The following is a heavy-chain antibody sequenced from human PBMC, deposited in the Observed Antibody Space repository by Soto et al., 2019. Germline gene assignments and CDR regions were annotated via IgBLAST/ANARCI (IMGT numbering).Heavy chain of an antibody. J-gene: IGHJ4*02. CDR3: ARDRMAVAGTFDY. V-gene: IGHV1-3*01. CDR1: GYTLTSYA. CDR2: INAGNGNT. D-gene: IGHD6-19*01. Sequence: ASVKVSCKSSGYTLTSYAMHWVRQAPGQRLEWMGWINAGNGNTKYSQKFQGRVTITRDTSASTAYMELSSLRSEDTAVYYCARDRMAVAGTFDYWGQGTLVTVSS.